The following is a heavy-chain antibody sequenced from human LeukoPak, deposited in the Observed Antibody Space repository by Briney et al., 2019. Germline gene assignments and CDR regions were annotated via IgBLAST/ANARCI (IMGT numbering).Heavy chain of an antibody. V-gene: IGHV4-61*01. CDR3: TRGAGWLIDY. CDR2: FHNSGTS. Sequence: PSETLSLTCTVSGGSISSGSYYWSWIRQPPGKGLEWIGYFHNSGTSTYNPSLKSRVTISADTSKNQFSLKLNSLTTADTAVYYCTRGAGWLIDYRGQGILVTVSS. J-gene: IGHJ4*02. CDR1: GGSISSGSYY. D-gene: IGHD3-16*01.